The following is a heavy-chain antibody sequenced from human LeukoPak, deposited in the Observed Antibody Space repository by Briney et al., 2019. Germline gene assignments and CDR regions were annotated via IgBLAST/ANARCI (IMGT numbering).Heavy chain of an antibody. CDR1: GVTLSNYG. CDR3: AKRGVVIRVILVGFHKEAYYFDS. Sequence: GGSLRLSCAVSGVTLSNYGMSWVRQAPGKGLEWVAGISDRGSRTNYADSVKGRFTISTDHPKNTLYLQMNSLRAEDTAVYFCAKRGVVIRVILVGFHKEAYYFDSWAREPWSPSPQ. V-gene: IGHV3-23*01. J-gene: IGHJ4*02. D-gene: IGHD3-22*01. CDR2: ISDRGSRT.